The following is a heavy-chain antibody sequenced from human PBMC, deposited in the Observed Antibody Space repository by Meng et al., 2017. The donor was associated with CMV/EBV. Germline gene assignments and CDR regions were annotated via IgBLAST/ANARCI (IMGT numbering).Heavy chain of an antibody. Sequence: ASVQVSCQASGYTFTGYYMHWVRQAPGQGLEWMGWINPNSGGTNYAQKFQGRVTMTRHTSISTAYMELSRLRSDDTAVYYCARGLLWFGELYFDYWGQGTLVTVSS. CDR3: ARGLLWFGELYFDY. CDR1: GYTFTGYY. D-gene: IGHD3-10*01. CDR2: INPNSGGT. V-gene: IGHV1-2*02. J-gene: IGHJ4*02.